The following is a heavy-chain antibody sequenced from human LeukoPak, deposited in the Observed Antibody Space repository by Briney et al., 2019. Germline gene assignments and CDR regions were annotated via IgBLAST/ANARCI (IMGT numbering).Heavy chain of an antibody. V-gene: IGHV1-18*01. J-gene: IGHJ5*02. CDR1: GYTSTSYG. Sequence: ASVKVSCKASGYTSTSYGISWVRQAPGQGLEWMGWISGYNGNTNYAQKLQGRVTMTTDTSTSTAYMELRSLRSDDTAVYYCARVKSMAYSSSWYGKVDPWGQGTLVTVSS. CDR3: ARVKSMAYSSSWYGKVDP. D-gene: IGHD6-13*01. CDR2: ISGYNGNT.